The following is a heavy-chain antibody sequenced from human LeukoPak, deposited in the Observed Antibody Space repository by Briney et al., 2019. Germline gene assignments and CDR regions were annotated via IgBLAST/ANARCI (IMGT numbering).Heavy chain of an antibody. J-gene: IGHJ4*02. Sequence: GGSLRLSCVASGFTFSSYNMNWVRQAPGKGLEWISYITSSSSIIYYADSVKGRFTISRDNAKNSLYLQMNSLRAEDTAVYYCARDRSYRLDYWGQGTLVTVSS. D-gene: IGHD3-16*01. CDR1: GFTFSSYN. CDR2: ITSSSSII. CDR3: ARDRSYRLDY. V-gene: IGHV3-48*04.